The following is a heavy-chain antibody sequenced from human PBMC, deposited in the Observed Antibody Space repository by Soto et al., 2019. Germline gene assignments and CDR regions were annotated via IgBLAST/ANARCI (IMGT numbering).Heavy chain of an antibody. CDR2: IKQDGSDK. J-gene: IGHJ4*02. V-gene: IGHV3-7*03. D-gene: IGHD6-6*01. Sequence: EVQLVESGGGLVQPGGSLRLSCAGSGFTLSTYWVNWVRQAPGKGLEWVANIKQDGSDKNYADSVKGRFTISRDNAKNSVFLEMNSLRADDTAVYYCAGSSGWIHSHWGQGTQVSVSS. CDR3: AGSSGWIHSH. CDR1: GFTLSTYW.